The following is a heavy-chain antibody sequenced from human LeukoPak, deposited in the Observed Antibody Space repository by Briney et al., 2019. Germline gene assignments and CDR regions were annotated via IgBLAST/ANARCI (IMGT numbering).Heavy chain of an antibody. V-gene: IGHV1-18*01. CDR3: ARDREGRAVVGYPYMDV. Sequence: ASVKVSCKASGYTFTSYGISWVRQAPGQGLEWMGWISAYNGNTNYAQKLQGRVTMTTDTSTSTAYMELRSLRSDDTAVYYCARDREGRAVVGYPYMDVWGKGTTVTISS. CDR2: ISAYNGNT. CDR1: GYTFTSYG. D-gene: IGHD6-19*01. J-gene: IGHJ6*03.